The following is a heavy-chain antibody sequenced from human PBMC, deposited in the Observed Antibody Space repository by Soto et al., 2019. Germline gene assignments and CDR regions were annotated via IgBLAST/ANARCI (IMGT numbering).Heavy chain of an antibody. CDR3: ARGGDDCTTPTCYMIAY. J-gene: IGHJ4*02. D-gene: IGHD2-2*02. Sequence: HWPHQAKRQRLEWMGWINAGNGNTKYSQKFQGRVTVTRDTSASTAYMELSSLSSEDTAVYYCARGGDDCTTPTCYMIAYLVQGTLV. CDR2: INAGNGNT. V-gene: IGHV1-3*01.